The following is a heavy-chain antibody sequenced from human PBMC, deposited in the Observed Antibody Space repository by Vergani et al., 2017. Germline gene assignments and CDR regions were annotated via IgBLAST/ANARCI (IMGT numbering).Heavy chain of an antibody. V-gene: IGHV3-15*01. CDR3: TTDPSLIWFGDLTFNL. D-gene: IGHD3-10*01. J-gene: IGHJ4*02. CDR1: GFTFKNIW. CDR2: IKTKTDAETT. Sequence: EVQLVESGGGLVKPGGSLRLSCAGSGFTFKNIWMNWVRQAPGEGLEWIGRIKTKTDAETTDYAAPVKGRFTISRDDSKNMVYLQMNSLKTEDTAVYYCTTDPSLIWFGDLTFNLWGQGTQVTVSS.